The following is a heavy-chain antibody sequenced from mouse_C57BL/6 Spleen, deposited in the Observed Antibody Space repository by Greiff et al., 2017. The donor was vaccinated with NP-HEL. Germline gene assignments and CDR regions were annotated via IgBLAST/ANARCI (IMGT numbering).Heavy chain of an antibody. Sequence: VQLQQSGAELVKPGASVKISCKASGYAFSSYWMNWVKQRPGKGLEWIGQIYPGDGDTNYNGKFKGKSTLTADKSSSTAYMHLSSLTSEDSAVYFCARSGVYAMDYWGQGTSVTVSS. V-gene: IGHV1-80*01. D-gene: IGHD4-1*01. CDR2: IYPGDGDT. CDR1: GYAFSSYW. CDR3: ARSGVYAMDY. J-gene: IGHJ4*01.